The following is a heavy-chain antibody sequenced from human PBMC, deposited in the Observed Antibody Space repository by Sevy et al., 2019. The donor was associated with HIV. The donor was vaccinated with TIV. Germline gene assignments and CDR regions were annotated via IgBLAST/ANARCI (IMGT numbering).Heavy chain of an antibody. Sequence: GGSLRLSCAASGFTFSSYAMTWVRQAPGKGLEWDSSISGSGGNTYYADSVKSRFTISRDSSKNTVSLQMNSLRAEDTAVYYCAKDGLWLSVAYWGQGTLVTVSS. CDR3: AKDGLWLSVAY. CDR1: GFTFSSYA. J-gene: IGHJ4*02. D-gene: IGHD5-18*01. CDR2: ISGSGGNT. V-gene: IGHV3-23*01.